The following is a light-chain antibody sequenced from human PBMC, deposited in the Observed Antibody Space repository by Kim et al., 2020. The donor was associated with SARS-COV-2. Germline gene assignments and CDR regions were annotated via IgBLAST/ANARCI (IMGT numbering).Light chain of an antibody. CDR2: ANN. J-gene: IGLJ3*02. CDR1: SSNIGADFD. CDR3: QSYDSSLSGWV. Sequence: QSVLTQPPSVSGAPGQRVTISCTGTSSNIGADFDVHWYQHRPGTAPKLLIFANNNRPSGVPDRLSASKSGDSASLAITGLQAEDEADYYCQSYDSSLSGWVFGGGTQLTVL. V-gene: IGLV1-40*01.